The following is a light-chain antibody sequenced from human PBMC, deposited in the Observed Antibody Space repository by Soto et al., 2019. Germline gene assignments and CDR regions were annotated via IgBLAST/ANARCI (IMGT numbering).Light chain of an antibody. CDR3: QQSYSTTWT. Sequence: DIQMTQSPSSLSASVGDRVTITCRASQGISTYLNWSQQKPGKAPKLRIYAASSLQSGVPSRFSGSGSETDFTLTISSLQPEDVATYSCQQSYSTTWTFGQGTKVEIK. CDR1: QGISTY. CDR2: AAS. V-gene: IGKV1-39*01. J-gene: IGKJ1*01.